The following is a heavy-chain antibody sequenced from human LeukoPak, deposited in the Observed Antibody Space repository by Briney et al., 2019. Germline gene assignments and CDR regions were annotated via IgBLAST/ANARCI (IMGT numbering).Heavy chain of an antibody. D-gene: IGHD3-10*01. Sequence: SETLSLTCTVSGGSISSYYWSWIRQPPGKGLEWIGYIYYSGSTNYNPSLKSRVTISVDTSKNQFSLKLSSVTAADTAVYYCARTRPVVRGVYYGMDVWGQGTTVTVSS. CDR1: GGSISSYY. J-gene: IGHJ6*02. CDR3: ARTRPVVRGVYYGMDV. CDR2: IYYSGST. V-gene: IGHV4-59*01.